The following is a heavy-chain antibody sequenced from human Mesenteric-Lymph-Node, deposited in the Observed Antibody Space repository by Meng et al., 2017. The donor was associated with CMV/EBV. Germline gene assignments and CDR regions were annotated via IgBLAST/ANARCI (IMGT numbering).Heavy chain of an antibody. D-gene: IGHD2-21*01. J-gene: IGHJ6*02. V-gene: IGHV2-5*01. CDR2: IYWNDDK. CDR1: GFSLSSSGVG. CDR3: ARSVVLRSGDYYYYAMDV. Sequence: SGPTLVKPTQTLTLTCTFSGFSLSSSGVGVDWIRQPPGKALEWLALIYWNDDKRYSPSLRSRLTITKDTSKNQVVLTMTNMDPVDTATYYCARSVVLRSGDYYYYAMDVWGQGTTVTVSS.